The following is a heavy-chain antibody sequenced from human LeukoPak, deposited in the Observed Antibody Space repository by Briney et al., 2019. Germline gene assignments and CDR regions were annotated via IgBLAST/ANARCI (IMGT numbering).Heavy chain of an antibody. CDR1: GFTFSSYG. Sequence: SGGSLRLSCAASGFTFSSYGMHWVRQAPGKGLEWVAVIWYDGSNKYYADSVKGRFTISRDNSKNTLYLQMNSLRAEDTAVYYCAKHSGSYSFDYWGQGTLVTVSS. D-gene: IGHD1-26*01. J-gene: IGHJ4*02. CDR2: IWYDGSNK. CDR3: AKHSGSYSFDY. V-gene: IGHV3-33*06.